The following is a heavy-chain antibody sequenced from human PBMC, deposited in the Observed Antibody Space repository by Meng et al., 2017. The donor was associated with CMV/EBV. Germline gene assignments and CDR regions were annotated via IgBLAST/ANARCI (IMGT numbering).Heavy chain of an antibody. V-gene: IGHV4-4*07. Sequence: VQLQEAGPGLVKSSETLSLTCSVSGGFFSGFFWTWIRQPAGKGLEWIGRIYSTGGTNYNPSFESRVTISLDGSNNQFSLKLNSVTAADTAIYYCARERGDDSGYNFDSWGQGTLVTVSS. CDR3: ARERGDDSGYNFDS. D-gene: IGHD3-22*01. CDR2: IYSTGGT. J-gene: IGHJ4*02. CDR1: GGFFSGFF.